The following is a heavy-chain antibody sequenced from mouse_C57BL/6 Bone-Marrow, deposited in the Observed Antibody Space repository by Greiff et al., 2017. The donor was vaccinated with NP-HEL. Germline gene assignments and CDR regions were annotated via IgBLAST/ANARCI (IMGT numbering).Heavy chain of an antibody. Sequence: VQLQQSGAELVRPGASVKLSCTASGFNIKDDYMHWVKQRPEQGLEWIGWIDPENGDTEYASKFQGKATITADTSSNTAYLQLSSLTSEDTAVYYCTTVYYSNSYYYAMDYWGQGTSVTVSS. D-gene: IGHD2-5*01. J-gene: IGHJ4*01. V-gene: IGHV14-4*01. CDR1: GFNIKDDY. CDR2: IDPENGDT. CDR3: TTVYYSNSYYYAMDY.